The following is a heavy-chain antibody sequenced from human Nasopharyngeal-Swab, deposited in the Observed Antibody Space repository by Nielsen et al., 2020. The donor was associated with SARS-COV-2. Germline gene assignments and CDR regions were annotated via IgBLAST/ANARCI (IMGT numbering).Heavy chain of an antibody. J-gene: IGHJ6*03. CDR3: ARGRDGATSYSNYHMDV. V-gene: IGHV4-34*01. Sequence: WIRQPPGKRLEWIGQINPTGETNYNPSLGSRVSISLDSSRRQLSLKLSSVTPADTAVYFCARGRDGATSYSNYHMDVWGKGSAVTV. CDR2: INPTGET. D-gene: IGHD4/OR15-4a*01.